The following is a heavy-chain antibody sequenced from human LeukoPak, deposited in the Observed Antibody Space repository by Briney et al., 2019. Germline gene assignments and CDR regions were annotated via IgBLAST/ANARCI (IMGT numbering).Heavy chain of an antibody. CDR1: GFAFSSYA. D-gene: IGHD6-13*01. CDR3: AKDGSSRPDYFDY. Sequence: PGGSLRLSCAASGFAFSSYAMSWVRQAPGKGLEWVSAISGSGGSTYYADSVKGRFTISRDNSKNTLYLQMNSLRAEDTAVYYCAKDGSSRPDYFDYWGQGTLVTVSS. J-gene: IGHJ4*02. V-gene: IGHV3-23*01. CDR2: ISGSGGST.